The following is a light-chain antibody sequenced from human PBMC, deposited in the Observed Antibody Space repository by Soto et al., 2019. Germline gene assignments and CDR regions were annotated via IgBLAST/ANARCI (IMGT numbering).Light chain of an antibody. Sequence: DIQMIQSPSALSASVGDRVTITRRASQSISRRLAWYQQKPGKAPKLLIYDASSLESGVPAGFSGSGSGTQFTLTISSLQTDDFATNYCQQYNSYPWTFGQGPKV. CDR2: DAS. CDR1: QSISRR. CDR3: QQYNSYPWT. J-gene: IGKJ1*01. V-gene: IGKV1-5*01.